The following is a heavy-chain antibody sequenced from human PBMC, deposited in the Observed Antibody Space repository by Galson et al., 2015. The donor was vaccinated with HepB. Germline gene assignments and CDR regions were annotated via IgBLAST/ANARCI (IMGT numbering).Heavy chain of an antibody. D-gene: IGHD1-14*01. J-gene: IGHJ5*02. V-gene: IGHV4-59*01. CDR3: ARGHRRPQSWFDP. Sequence: SETLSLTCTVSGGSISSYYWSWIRQPPGKGLEWIGYIYYSGSTNYNPSLKSRVTISVDTSKNQFSLKLSSVTAADTAVYYCARGHRRPQSWFDPWGQGTLVTVSS. CDR1: GGSISSYY. CDR2: IYYSGST.